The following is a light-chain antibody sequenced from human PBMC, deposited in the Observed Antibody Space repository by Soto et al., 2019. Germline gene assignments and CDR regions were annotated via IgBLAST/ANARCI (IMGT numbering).Light chain of an antibody. Sequence: AIQMTQSPSSLSSSVGDRVTITCRASQDIRNDLGWYQHKPGKAPNLLIYNASSLQSGVPSRFNGSGSGTDFTLTISRLQPEDSATDYCLQDDSYPRTFGPGTKVDVK. CDR2: NAS. J-gene: IGKJ3*01. CDR1: QDIRND. V-gene: IGKV1-6*01. CDR3: LQDDSYPRT.